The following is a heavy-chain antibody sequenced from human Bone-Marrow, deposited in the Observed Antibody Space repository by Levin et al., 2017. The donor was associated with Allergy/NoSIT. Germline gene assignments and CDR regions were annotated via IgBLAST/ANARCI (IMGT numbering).Heavy chain of an antibody. CDR3: ARDGALTGIDEPTILNDH. J-gene: IGHJ4*02. D-gene: IGHD3-9*01. CDR1: GFTFRNYA. Sequence: PGGSLRLSCEASGFTFRNYAMHWVRQAPGKGLEWVAVIWSDGNNQYYAGPVKGRFIISRDNSKNTLYLQMNRLRAEDTGSYYCARDGALTGIDEPTILNDHWRQGTLVTVSS. V-gene: IGHV3-33*01. CDR2: IWSDGNNQ.